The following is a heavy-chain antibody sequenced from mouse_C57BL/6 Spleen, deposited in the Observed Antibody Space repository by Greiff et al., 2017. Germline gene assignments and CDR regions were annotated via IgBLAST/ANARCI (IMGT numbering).Heavy chain of an antibody. V-gene: IGHV3-6*01. J-gene: IGHJ2*01. Sequence: EVKLLESGPGLVKPSQSLSLTCSVTGYSITSGYYWNWIRQFPGNKLEWMGYISYDGSNNYNPSLKNRISITRDTSKNQFFLKLNSVTTEDTATYYCARETGYSNYFDYWGQGTTLTVSS. CDR1: GYSITSGYY. D-gene: IGHD2-5*01. CDR2: ISYDGSN. CDR3: ARETGYSNYFDY.